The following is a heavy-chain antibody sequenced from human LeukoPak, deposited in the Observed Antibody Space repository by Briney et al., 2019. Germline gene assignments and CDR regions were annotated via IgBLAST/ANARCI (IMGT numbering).Heavy chain of an antibody. J-gene: IGHJ4*02. V-gene: IGHV4-59*01. CDR3: ARKSGLHALSFDS. Sequence: SETLSLTCTVSGGSISSYYWSWIRQSPGKGLEWIGYIYYIGTTNYNPSLKSRVTISLDTSKNQFSLKLSSVTAADTAVYYCARKSGLHALSFDSWGQGMLVTISS. D-gene: IGHD6-25*01. CDR1: GGSISSYY. CDR2: IYYIGTT.